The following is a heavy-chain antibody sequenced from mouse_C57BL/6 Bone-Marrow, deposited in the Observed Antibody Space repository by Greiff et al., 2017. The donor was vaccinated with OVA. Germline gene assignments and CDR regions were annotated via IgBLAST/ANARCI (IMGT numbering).Heavy chain of an antibody. D-gene: IGHD2-2*01. J-gene: IGHJ1*03. Sequence: DVQLQESEGGLVQPGSSMKLSCTASGFTFSDYYMAWVRQVPEKGLEWVANINYDGSSTYYLDSLKSRFIISRDNAKNILYLQMSSLKSEDTATYYCARNYGYVLWYFDVWGTGTTVTVSS. CDR3: ARNYGYVLWYFDV. CDR1: GFTFSDYY. V-gene: IGHV5-16*01. CDR2: INYDGSST.